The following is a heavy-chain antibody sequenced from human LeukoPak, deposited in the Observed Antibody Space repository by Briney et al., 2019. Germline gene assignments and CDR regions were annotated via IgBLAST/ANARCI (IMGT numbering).Heavy chain of an antibody. CDR1: GYTFTGYY. Sequence: GASVKVSCKASGYTFTGYYMHWVRQAPGQGREWMGWINPNSGGTNYAQKFQGRVTMTRDTSISTAYMELSRLRSDDTAVYYCARDRSSSWYHFDYWGQGTLVTVSS. CDR2: INPNSGGT. CDR3: ARDRSSSWYHFDY. D-gene: IGHD6-13*01. J-gene: IGHJ4*02. V-gene: IGHV1-2*02.